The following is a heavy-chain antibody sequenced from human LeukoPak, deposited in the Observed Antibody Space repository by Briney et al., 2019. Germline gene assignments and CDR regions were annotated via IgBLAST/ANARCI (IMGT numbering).Heavy chain of an antibody. CDR3: TRDALFGSGRTHLDF. CDR2: ISSSSSYI. CDR1: GFTFSSYS. V-gene: IGHV3-21*01. D-gene: IGHD3-10*01. J-gene: IGHJ4*02. Sequence: PGGSLRLSCAASGFTFSSYSMNWVRQAPGKGLEWVSSISSSSSYIYYADSVKGRFTISRDNAKNSLYLQMNSLNVDDTGVYFCTRDALFGSGRTHLDFWSQGTLVSVSS.